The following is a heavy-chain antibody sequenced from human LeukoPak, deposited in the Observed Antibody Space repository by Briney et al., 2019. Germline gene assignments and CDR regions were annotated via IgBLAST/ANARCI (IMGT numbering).Heavy chain of an antibody. CDR3: ARAGYCSGGSCYTYDY. CDR1: GLTFSHYN. J-gene: IGHJ4*02. D-gene: IGHD2-15*01. Sequence: PGGSLRLSCAASGLTFSHYNMMWVLHAPGQGQESVASISSRGSTKYYADSVKGRFTISRDNAKTSLFLQMNSLRAEDTAVYYCARAGYCSGGSCYTYDYWGQGTLVTVSS. V-gene: IGHV3-11*01. CDR2: ISSRGSTK.